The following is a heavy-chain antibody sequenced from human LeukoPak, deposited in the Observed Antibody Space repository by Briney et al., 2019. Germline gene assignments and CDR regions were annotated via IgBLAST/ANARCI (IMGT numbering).Heavy chain of an antibody. Sequence: SSETLSLTCTVSGGSFSGYYWSWIRQPPGKGLEWIGEINHSGSTNYNPSLKSRVTISVDTSKNQFSLKLSSVTAADTAVYYCARPYDYVPPWGQGTLVTVSS. D-gene: IGHD3-16*01. CDR2: INHSGST. J-gene: IGHJ5*02. CDR3: ARPYDYVPP. V-gene: IGHV4-34*01. CDR1: GGSFSGYY.